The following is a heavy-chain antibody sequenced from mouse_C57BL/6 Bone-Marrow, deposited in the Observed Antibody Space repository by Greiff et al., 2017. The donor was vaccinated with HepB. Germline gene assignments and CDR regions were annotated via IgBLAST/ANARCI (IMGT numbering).Heavy chain of an antibody. J-gene: IGHJ1*03. D-gene: IGHD1-1*01. CDR3: AREGDYYGSSYWYFDV. Sequence: VQLQQSGAELVRPGASVKLSCKASGYTFTDYYINWVKQRPGQGLEWIARIYPGSGNTYYNEKFKGKATLTAEKSSSTAYMQLSSLTSEDSAVYFCAREGDYYGSSYWYFDVWGTGTTVTVSS. CDR2: IYPGSGNT. V-gene: IGHV1-76*01. CDR1: GYTFTDYY.